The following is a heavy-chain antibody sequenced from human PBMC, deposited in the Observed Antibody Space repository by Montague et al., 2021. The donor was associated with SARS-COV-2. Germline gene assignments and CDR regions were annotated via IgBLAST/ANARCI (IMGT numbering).Heavy chain of an antibody. CDR1: GGSLSSGLYY. CDR3: ARHLAYCAGACYPDYFDY. CDR2: IHNGGTT. V-gene: IGHV4-39*01. Sequence: SETLSLICTVSGGSLSSGLYYWGWIRQPPGKGLEWIGRIHNGGTTTNNPSLKSRVTLSADSSKNQFSLRLDSMTAADTAVYYCARHLAYCAGACYPDYFDYWGLGTLVTVSS. D-gene: IGHD2-21*01. J-gene: IGHJ4*02.